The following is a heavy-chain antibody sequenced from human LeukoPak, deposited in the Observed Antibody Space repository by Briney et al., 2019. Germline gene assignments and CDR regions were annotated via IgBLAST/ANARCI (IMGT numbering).Heavy chain of an antibody. CDR3: ARGSTMVRGVHDY. CDR2: IYYSGST. Sequence: SETLSLICAVSGGSISSYYWSWIRQPPGKGLAWIGYIYYSGSTNYNPSLKSRVTISVDTSKNQFSLKLSSVTAADTAVYYCARGSTMVRGVHDYWGQGTLVTVSS. J-gene: IGHJ4*02. CDR1: GGSISSYY. V-gene: IGHV4-59*01. D-gene: IGHD3-10*01.